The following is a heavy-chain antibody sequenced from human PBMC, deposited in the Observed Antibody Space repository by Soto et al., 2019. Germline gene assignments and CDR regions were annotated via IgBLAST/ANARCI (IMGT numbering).Heavy chain of an antibody. V-gene: IGHV3-15*07. CDR3: TAEGTD. D-gene: IGHD3-10*01. J-gene: IGHJ4*02. Sequence: EVQLVESGGGLVKPGGSLRLSCVASGFNFTNAWMNWVRQVPGKGLEWVGRIKSTSDGGTTDYAAPVKGRFTISRDDSRNTMYLQMNSLKTEDTFLYYCTAEGTDWGQGTLVTVSS. CDR1: GFNFTNAW. CDR2: IKSTSDGGTT.